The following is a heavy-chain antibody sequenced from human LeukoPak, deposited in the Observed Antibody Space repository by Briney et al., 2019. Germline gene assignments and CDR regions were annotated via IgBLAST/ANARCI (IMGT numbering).Heavy chain of an antibody. J-gene: IGHJ3*02. V-gene: IGHV3-7*03. CDR3: ARPYSSSWFGAFDI. CDR1: GFTFSNYY. D-gene: IGHD6-13*01. Sequence: GGSLRLSCAASGFTFSNYYMTWVRQAPGKGLEWVANIKEDGSEKYHAESVKGRFTISRDNAKNSSYLQMNSLRAEDTAMYYCARPYSSSWFGAFDIWGRGTMVIVSS. CDR2: IKEDGSEK.